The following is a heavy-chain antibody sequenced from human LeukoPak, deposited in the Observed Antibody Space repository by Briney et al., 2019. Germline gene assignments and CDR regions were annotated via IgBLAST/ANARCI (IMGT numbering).Heavy chain of an antibody. CDR1: GGTFSSYA. J-gene: IGHJ4*02. D-gene: IGHD3-10*01. CDR2: IIPIFGTA. V-gene: IGHV1-69*05. CDR3: ARDKSGAGHTHYYFDY. Sequence: GGSLRLSCAASGGTFSSYAISWVRQAPGQGLEWMGGIIPIFGTANYAQKFQGRVTITTDESTSTAYMELSSLRSEDTAVYYCARDKSGAGHTHYYFDYWGQGTLVTVSS.